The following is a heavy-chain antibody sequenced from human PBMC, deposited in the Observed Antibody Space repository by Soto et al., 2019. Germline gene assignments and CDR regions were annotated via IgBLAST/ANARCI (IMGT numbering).Heavy chain of an antibody. CDR3: ARDLVRWAAAGPDYYYYGMDV. J-gene: IGHJ6*02. CDR2: INAGNGNT. CDR1: GYTFTSYA. V-gene: IGHV1-3*01. D-gene: IGHD6-13*01. Sequence: ASVKVSCKASGYTFTSYATHWVRQAPGQRLEWMGWINAGNGNTKYSQKFQGRVTITRDTSASTAYMELSSLRSEDTAVYYCARDLVRWAAAGPDYYYYGMDVWGQGTTVTVSS.